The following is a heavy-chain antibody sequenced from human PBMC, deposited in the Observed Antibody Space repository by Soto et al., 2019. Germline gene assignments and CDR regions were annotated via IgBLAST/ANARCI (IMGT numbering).Heavy chain of an antibody. Sequence: ESGGGVVQPGRSLRLSCAASGFTFSSYGMHWVRQAPGKGLEWVAVIWYDGSNKYYADSVKGRFTISRDNSKNTLYLQMNSLRAEDTAVYYCARDIGYCSGGSCYEPVYGMDVWGQGTTVTVSS. CDR1: GFTFSSYG. CDR3: ARDIGYCSGGSCYEPVYGMDV. CDR2: IWYDGSNK. V-gene: IGHV3-33*01. J-gene: IGHJ6*02. D-gene: IGHD2-15*01.